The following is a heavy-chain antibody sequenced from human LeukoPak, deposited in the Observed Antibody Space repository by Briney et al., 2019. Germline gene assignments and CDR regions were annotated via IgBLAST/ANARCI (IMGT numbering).Heavy chain of an antibody. V-gene: IGHV4-30-2*01. D-gene: IGHD6-13*01. J-gene: IGHJ2*01. Sequence: SQTLSLTCAVSGGSISSGGYSWSWIRQPPGKGLEWIGYIYHSGSTYYNPSLKSRVTISVDRSKNQSSLKLSSVTAADTAVYYCAREGYSSSWYPWYFDLWGRGTLVTVSS. CDR3: AREGYSSSWYPWYFDL. CDR2: IYHSGST. CDR1: GGSISSGGYS.